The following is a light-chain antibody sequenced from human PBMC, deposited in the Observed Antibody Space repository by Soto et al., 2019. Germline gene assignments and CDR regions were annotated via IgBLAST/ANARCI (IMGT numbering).Light chain of an antibody. CDR1: SSDVGLYDY. V-gene: IGLV2-14*01. J-gene: IGLJ1*01. CDR3: SSYTSDNRDYV. Sequence: QSVLTQPASVSGSPGQSITISCTGTSSDVGLYDYVSWYQQHPGKAPQLMIYAVSNRPSGVSNRFSASKSGNTASLFISGLQAEDEADYYCSSYTSDNRDYVFATGTKVTVL. CDR2: AVS.